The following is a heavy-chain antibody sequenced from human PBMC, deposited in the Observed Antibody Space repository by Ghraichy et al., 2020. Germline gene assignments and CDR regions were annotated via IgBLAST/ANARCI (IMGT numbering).Heavy chain of an antibody. CDR1: GFTFGDYA. CDR2: IRSKAYGGTT. Sequence: GGSLRLSCTASGFTFGDYAMSWFRQAPGKGLEWVGFIRSKAYGGTTEYAASVKGRFTISRDDSKSIAYLQMNSLKTEDTAVYYCTAKIHWGDYGEDFDYWGQGTLVTVSS. D-gene: IGHD4-17*01. V-gene: IGHV3-49*03. CDR3: TAKIHWGDYGEDFDY. J-gene: IGHJ4*02.